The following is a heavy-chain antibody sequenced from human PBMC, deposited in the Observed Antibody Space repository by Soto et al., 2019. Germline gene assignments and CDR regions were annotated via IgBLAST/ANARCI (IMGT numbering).Heavy chain of an antibody. D-gene: IGHD2-15*01. J-gene: IGHJ4*02. Sequence: EVQLVESGGGLVQPGGSLKLSCAASGFTFSGSSVHWVRQASGNGLEWVGRIRNKANSYATAYAASERARFTISRDDSKNTAFLQMNSMNTEDTAGDYFISHSPEDMIRTWGQGTLCAVSS. CDR2: IRNKANSYAT. CDR1: GFTFSGSS. V-gene: IGHV3-73*02. CDR3: ISHSPEDMIRT.